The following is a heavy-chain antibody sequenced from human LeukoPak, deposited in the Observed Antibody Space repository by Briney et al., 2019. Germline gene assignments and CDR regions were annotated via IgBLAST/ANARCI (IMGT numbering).Heavy chain of an antibody. J-gene: IGHJ6*02. CDR2: ISSSSSYI. D-gene: IGHD2-2*01. CDR3: ARVMEGIVVVLAAGDYGMDV. V-gene: IGHV3-21*01. CDR1: GFTFSSYS. Sequence: GGSLRLSCAASGFTFSSYSMNWVRQAPGKGLEWVSSISSSSSYIYYADSVKGRFTISRDNARNSLYLQMNSLRAEDTAVYYCARVMEGIVVVLAAGDYGMDVWGQGTTVTVSS.